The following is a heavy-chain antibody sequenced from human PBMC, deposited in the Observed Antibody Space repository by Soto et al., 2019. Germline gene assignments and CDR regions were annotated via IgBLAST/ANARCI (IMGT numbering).Heavy chain of an antibody. Sequence: QVQLQESGPGLVKPSETLSLTCTVSGGSISSYYWSWIRQPPGKGLEWIGYIYYSGSTNYNPSLKRRVTISVDTSKNQFSLKLSSVTAADTAVYYCARGPELLWFGELSPSLDYWGQGTLVTVSS. CDR1: GGSISSYY. CDR3: ARGPELLWFGELSPSLDY. V-gene: IGHV4-59*01. D-gene: IGHD3-10*01. CDR2: IYYSGST. J-gene: IGHJ4*02.